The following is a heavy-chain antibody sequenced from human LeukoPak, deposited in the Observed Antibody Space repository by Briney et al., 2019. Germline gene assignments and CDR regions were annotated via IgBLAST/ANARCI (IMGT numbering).Heavy chain of an antibody. J-gene: IGHJ4*02. CDR1: GYTFSSYG. V-gene: IGHV3-30*18. CDR3: AKEGYNMGFDY. CDR2: ISYDGSKR. D-gene: IGHD5-12*01. Sequence: GGSLRLSCAASGYTFSSYGMHWVRQAPGKGLEWVAVISYDGSKRYYADSVKGRFTISRDNSKNTLYLKMNSLRAEDTAAYYCAKEGYNMGFDYWGQGTLVSVSS.